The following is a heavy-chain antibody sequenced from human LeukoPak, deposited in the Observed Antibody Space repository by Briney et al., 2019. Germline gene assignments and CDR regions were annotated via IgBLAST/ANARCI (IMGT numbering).Heavy chain of an antibody. Sequence: SVKVSCKASGGTFSSYAISWVRQAPGQGLEWMGGIIPIFGTANYAQKFQGRVTITADESTSTAYMELSSLRSEDTAVYYCAREPPHFGVVINWFDPWGQGTLVTVSS. J-gene: IGHJ5*02. CDR2: IIPIFGTA. D-gene: IGHD3-3*01. CDR1: GGTFSSYA. CDR3: AREPPHFGVVINWFDP. V-gene: IGHV1-69*13.